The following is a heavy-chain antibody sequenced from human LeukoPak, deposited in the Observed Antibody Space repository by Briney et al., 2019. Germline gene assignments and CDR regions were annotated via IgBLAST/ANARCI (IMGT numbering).Heavy chain of an antibody. Sequence: PSETLSLTCSVSRGSISGYYWSWIRQPPGKGLEWIGYIYYSGSTNYNPSLKSRVTMSVDTSENLFSLKLNSVTAADTAVYYCATGVVPYYGLDVWGQGTTVTVSS. V-gene: IGHV4-59*01. D-gene: IGHD3-3*01. CDR2: IYYSGST. CDR3: ATGVVPYYGLDV. CDR1: RGSISGYY. J-gene: IGHJ6*02.